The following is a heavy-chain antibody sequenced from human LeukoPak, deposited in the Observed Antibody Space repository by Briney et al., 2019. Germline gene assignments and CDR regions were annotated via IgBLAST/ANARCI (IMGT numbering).Heavy chain of an antibody. CDR1: GFPFSSYS. CDR2: IKPDGTTK. D-gene: IGHD6-13*01. V-gene: IGHV3-7*03. CDR3: ARSIPYGTTWYGRADY. J-gene: IGHJ4*02. Sequence: GGSLRLSCAASGFPFSSYSMTWVRQAPGKGLEWVANIKPDGTTKFYVDSVKGRFTISRDNALNSLYLQMNSLRAEDTAIYYCARSIPYGTTWYGRADYWGQGTLVTVSS.